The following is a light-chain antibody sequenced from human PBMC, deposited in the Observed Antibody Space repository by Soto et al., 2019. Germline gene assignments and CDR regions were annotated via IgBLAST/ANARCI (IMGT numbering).Light chain of an antibody. CDR2: EVN. CDR3: CSYTSSSTYV. Sequence: QSVLTQPPSVSGSPGQSVTISCTGTSNDVGSYNRVSWYQQYPDTAPKLILYEVNDRPSGVPDRFSGSKSGNTASLTISGLQAEDEADYYCCSYTSSSTYVFGTGTKLTVL. J-gene: IGLJ1*01. V-gene: IGLV2-18*02. CDR1: SNDVGSYNR.